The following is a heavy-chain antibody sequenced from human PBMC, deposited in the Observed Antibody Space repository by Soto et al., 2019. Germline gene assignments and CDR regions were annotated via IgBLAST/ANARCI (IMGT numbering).Heavy chain of an antibody. D-gene: IGHD5-18*01. J-gene: IGHJ6*02. V-gene: IGHV4-59*01. Sequence: PSETLSPTCPVAGGSLSSYYLSWIRQPPGKGLEWIGYIYYSGSTNYNPSLKSRVTISVDTSKNQFSLKLSSVTAADTAVYYCARDRLDLVTATVNDYYYYGMDVWGQGTTVTVSS. CDR3: ARDRLDLVTATVNDYYYYGMDV. CDR2: IYYSGST. CDR1: GGSLSSYY.